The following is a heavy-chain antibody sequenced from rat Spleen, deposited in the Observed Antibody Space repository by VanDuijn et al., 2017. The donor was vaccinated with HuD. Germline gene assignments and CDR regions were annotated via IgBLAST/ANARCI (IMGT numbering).Heavy chain of an antibody. V-gene: IGHV2-43*01. CDR1: GFSLTSYH. J-gene: IGHJ2*01. D-gene: IGHD1-9*01. Sequence: VQLKQSGPGLVQPSQTLSLACTVSGFSLTSYHVHWVRQPSGKGLEWMGVIWTGGSTEYNSALKSRLSISRGTSKSQVFLKMNSLQTEDTATYYCARDSTYYGYNYFDYWGQGVMVTVSS. CDR2: IWTGGST. CDR3: ARDSTYYGYNYFDY.